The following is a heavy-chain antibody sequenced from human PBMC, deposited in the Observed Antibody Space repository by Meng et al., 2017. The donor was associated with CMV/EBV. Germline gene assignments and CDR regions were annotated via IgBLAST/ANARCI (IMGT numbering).Heavy chain of an antibody. J-gene: IGHJ4*02. V-gene: IGHV1-2*02. D-gene: IGHD6-13*01. CDR1: YSFTDYH. CDR3: ARDANPYSSTWYANDY. Sequence: YSFTDYHIPLVLQAPGQGLEWMGWINPNSGYTNYAQKFQVRVTMTRDTSISTAYMELSRLTSDDTAVYFCARDANPYSSTWYANDYWGQGTLVTVSS. CDR2: INPNSGYT.